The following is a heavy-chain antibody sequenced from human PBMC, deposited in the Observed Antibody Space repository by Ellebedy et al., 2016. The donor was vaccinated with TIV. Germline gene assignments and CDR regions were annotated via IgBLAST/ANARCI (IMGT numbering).Heavy chain of an antibody. CDR1: GDSINSKNYF. V-gene: IGHV4-31*03. Sequence: SETLSLTXTVSGDSINSKNYFWSWIRQRPGKGLEWIGYILYTGSTYYNPSFKSRASISADSSKNQFSLRLKSVTDADTAQYYCASGNDGTGYYYDYHGLDVWGQGTTVTVSS. CDR2: ILYTGST. J-gene: IGHJ6*02. D-gene: IGHD1-1*01. CDR3: ASGNDGTGYYYDYHGLDV.